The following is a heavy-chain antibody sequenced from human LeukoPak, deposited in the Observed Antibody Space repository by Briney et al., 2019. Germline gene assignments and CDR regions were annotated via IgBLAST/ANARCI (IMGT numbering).Heavy chain of an antibody. Sequence: SETLSLTCTVSGGSISSSSYYWGWIRQPPGKGLEWIGSVYYSGSTYYNPSLKSRVTISVDTSKVQFPLRLSSVTAADTAVYYCARHSSGYYYSFDYWGLGTLVTVSS. CDR3: ARHSSGYYYSFDY. V-gene: IGHV4-39*01. J-gene: IGHJ4*02. D-gene: IGHD3-22*01. CDR2: VYYSGST. CDR1: GGSISSSSYY.